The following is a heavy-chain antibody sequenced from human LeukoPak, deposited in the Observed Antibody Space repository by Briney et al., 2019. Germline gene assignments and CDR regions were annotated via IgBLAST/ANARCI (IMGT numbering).Heavy chain of an antibody. CDR3: ARGPPYYYYMDV. J-gene: IGHJ6*03. V-gene: IGHV3-74*01. CDR2: INSDGSST. Sequence: PGGSLRLSCAVSGFTFSSYWMHWVRQAPGKGLVWVSRINSDGSSTSYADSVKGRFTISRDNAKNTLYLQMNSLRVEDTAVYYYARGPPYYYYMDVWGKGTTVTVSS. D-gene: IGHD3-16*01. CDR1: GFTFSSYW.